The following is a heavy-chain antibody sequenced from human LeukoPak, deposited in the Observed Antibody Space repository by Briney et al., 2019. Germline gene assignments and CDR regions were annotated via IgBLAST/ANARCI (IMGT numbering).Heavy chain of an antibody. CDR1: GDSVSSNSAA. J-gene: IGHJ6*02. CDR2: TYYRSKWYN. D-gene: IGHD4-17*01. Sequence: SQTLSLTCAISGDSVSSNSAAWNWIRQSPSRGLEWLGRTYYRSKWYNDYAVSVKNRITINPDTSKNQFSLQLNSVTPEDTAVYYCARDVDYGDNYYYYGMDVWGQGTTVTVSS. V-gene: IGHV6-1*01. CDR3: ARDVDYGDNYYYYGMDV.